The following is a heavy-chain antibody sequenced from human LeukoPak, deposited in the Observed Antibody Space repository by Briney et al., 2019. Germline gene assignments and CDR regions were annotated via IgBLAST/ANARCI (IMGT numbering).Heavy chain of an antibody. V-gene: IGHV4-34*01. CDR2: INHSGST. CDR3: ARGDYVWGSHSNYDY. J-gene: IGHJ4*02. CDR1: GGSFSGYY. D-gene: IGHD3-16*01. Sequence: SETLSLTCAVYGGSFSGYYWSWIRQPPGKGLEWIGEINHSGSTNYNPSLKSRVTISVDTSKNQFSLKLSSVTAADTAVYYCARGDYVWGSHSNYDYWGQGTLVTVSS.